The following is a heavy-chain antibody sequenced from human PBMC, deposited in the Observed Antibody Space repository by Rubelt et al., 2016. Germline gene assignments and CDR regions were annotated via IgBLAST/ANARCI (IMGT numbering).Heavy chain of an antibody. D-gene: IGHD6-13*01. CDR3: ARDYSSRWTYCFDH. V-gene: IGHV3-48*04. J-gene: IGHJ4*02. Sequence: EVQLLESGGALVQPGGSLRLSCAASGFSFSIYGMNWVRQAPGKGLEWVSHIAGSSNSIYYADSLKGRFTISRDNAKNSLFLQMNSLRAEDTAVYYCARDYSSRWTYCFDHWGQGTLVTVSS. CDR2: IAGSSNSI. CDR1: GFSFSIYG.